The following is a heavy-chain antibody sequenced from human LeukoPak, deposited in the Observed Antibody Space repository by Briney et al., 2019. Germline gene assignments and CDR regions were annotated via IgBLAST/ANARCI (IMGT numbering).Heavy chain of an antibody. D-gene: IGHD4-23*01. Sequence: SETLSLPCTVSGRPLSSYYWSWLRQPPGKGLEWIGYVYSSGNTNYNPSLKTRVTISVDTSMYQFSLNLSSVTAADTAAYYCARLHGGKGQYYFDYWGQGTLVTVSS. CDR1: GRPLSSYY. J-gene: IGHJ4*02. CDR2: VYSSGNT. V-gene: IGHV4-4*08. CDR3: ARLHGGKGQYYFDY.